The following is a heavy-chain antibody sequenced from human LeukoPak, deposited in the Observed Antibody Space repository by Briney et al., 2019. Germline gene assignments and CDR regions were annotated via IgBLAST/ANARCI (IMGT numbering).Heavy chain of an antibody. Sequence: GGSLRLSCAASGFTVSSNYMSWVRRAPGKGLEWVSVIYSGGSTYYADSVKGRFTISRDNSKNTLYLQTNSLRAEDTAVYYCARNARPTVVVDAFDIWGQGTMVTVSS. J-gene: IGHJ3*02. D-gene: IGHD4-23*01. CDR3: ARNARPTVVVDAFDI. V-gene: IGHV3-53*01. CDR1: GFTVSSNY. CDR2: IYSGGST.